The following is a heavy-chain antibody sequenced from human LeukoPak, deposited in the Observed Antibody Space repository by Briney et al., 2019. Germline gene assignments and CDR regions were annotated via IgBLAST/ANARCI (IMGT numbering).Heavy chain of an antibody. D-gene: IGHD3-16*01. CDR2: IKSKAVGGTI. V-gene: IGHV3-15*01. CDR1: GFTFSNAW. J-gene: IGHJ6*02. Sequence: GGSLRLSCAGSGFTFSNAWMNWVRQAPGKGLEWVGRIKSKAVGGTIEYAAAVKDRFTISRDDSQNTLFLQMNSLKTEDTAVCYCTTVRGLDGMEVWGQGTTVSVS. CDR3: TTVRGLDGMEV.